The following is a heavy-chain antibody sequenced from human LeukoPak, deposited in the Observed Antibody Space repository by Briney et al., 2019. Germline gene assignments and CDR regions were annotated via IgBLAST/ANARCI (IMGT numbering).Heavy chain of an antibody. CDR3: ANGLHRETAHFDY. D-gene: IGHD3-16*01. J-gene: IGHJ4*02. Sequence: GGSLRLSCAASGFTFSSYAMSWVRQAPGKGLEWVSAISGSGGSTYYADSVKGRFTISRDNSKNTLYLQMNSLRAEDTAVYYCANGLHRETAHFDYWGQGTLVTVSS. CDR2: ISGSGGST. CDR1: GFTFSSYA. V-gene: IGHV3-23*01.